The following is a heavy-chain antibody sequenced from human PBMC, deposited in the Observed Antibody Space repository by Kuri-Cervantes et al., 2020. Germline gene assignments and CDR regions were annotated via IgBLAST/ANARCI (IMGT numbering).Heavy chain of an antibody. Sequence: ASVKVSCKASGYTFTGYYMHWVRQAPGQGLEWMGWISAYNGNTNYAQKLQGRATMTTDTSTSTAYMELRSLRSDDTAVYYCALLAGAGPIDYWGQGTLVTVSS. J-gene: IGHJ4*02. V-gene: IGHV1-18*04. CDR1: GYTFTGYY. CDR3: ALLAGAGPIDY. CDR2: ISAYNGNT. D-gene: IGHD1-1*01.